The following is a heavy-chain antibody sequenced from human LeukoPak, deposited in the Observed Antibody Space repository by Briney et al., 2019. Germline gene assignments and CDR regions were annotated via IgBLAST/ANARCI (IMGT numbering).Heavy chain of an antibody. CDR3: ATWSFYHDLDV. CDR2: INADGGRT. CDR1: GFSLGAYA. Sequence: GGSLRLSCVASGFSLGAYAMHWVRQARGKGLEWVSHINADGGRTYYADAVKGRFTISRDNSKDSLYLQITGLRAEDSAVYYCATWSFYHDLDVWGRGTTVTVSS. V-gene: IGHV3-43*02. D-gene: IGHD3-3*01. J-gene: IGHJ6*02.